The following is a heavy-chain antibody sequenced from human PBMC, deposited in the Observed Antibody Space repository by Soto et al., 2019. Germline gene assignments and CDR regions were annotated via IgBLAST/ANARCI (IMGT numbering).Heavy chain of an antibody. CDR2: ISAYNGNT. D-gene: IGHD3-3*01. V-gene: IGHV1-18*01. CDR3: AREPQYYDFWSGNNWFDP. CDR1: GYTFTSYG. J-gene: IGHJ5*02. Sequence: QVQLVQSGAEVKEPGASVRVSCKASGYTFTSYGISWVRQAPGQGLEWMGWISAYNGNTNYAQKLQGRVTMTTATSTSTAYMELRSLRSDDTAVYYCAREPQYYDFWSGNNWFDPWGQGTLVTVSS.